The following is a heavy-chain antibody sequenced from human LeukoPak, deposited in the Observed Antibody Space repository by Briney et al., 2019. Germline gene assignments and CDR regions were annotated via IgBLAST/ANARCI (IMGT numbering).Heavy chain of an antibody. Sequence: SQTLSLTCAISGDSVSSNSALWNWFRQSPSRGLEWLGRTYYRSKWYNDYAVSVKGRITINLDTSKNQFPLQLNSVTPEDTAVYYCARGSASYFDYWGQGTLVTVSS. CDR2: TYYRSKWYN. CDR1: GDSVSSNSAL. J-gene: IGHJ4*02. V-gene: IGHV6-1*01. CDR3: ARGSASYFDY. D-gene: IGHD6-13*01.